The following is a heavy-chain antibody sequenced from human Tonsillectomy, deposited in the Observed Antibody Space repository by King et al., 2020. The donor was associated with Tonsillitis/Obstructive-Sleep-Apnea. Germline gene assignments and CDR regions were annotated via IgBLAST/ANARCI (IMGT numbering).Heavy chain of an antibody. CDR2: IDPSDSYI. J-gene: IGHJ6*02. CDR3: ARLVDTAMVSDHYYGMDV. V-gene: IGHV5-10-1*03. CDR1: GYSFTKYW. Sequence: VQLVESGAEVKKSGESLRISCKGSGYSFTKYWISWVRQMPGKGLEWMGRIDPSDSYINYNPYFQGHVAISADKSISTAYLQWSSLKASDTAVYYCARLVDTAMVSDHYYGMDVWGRGTTVTASS. D-gene: IGHD5-18*01.